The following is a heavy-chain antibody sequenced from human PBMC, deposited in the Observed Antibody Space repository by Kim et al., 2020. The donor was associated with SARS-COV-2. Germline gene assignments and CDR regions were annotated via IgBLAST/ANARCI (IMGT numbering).Heavy chain of an antibody. D-gene: IGHD2-15*01. CDR2: INPNSGGT. Sequence: ASVKVSCKASGYTFTGYYMHWVRQAPGQGLEWMGRINPNSGGTNYAQTSQGRVTMTRDTSISTAYMELSRLRSDDTAVYNCARDGWWLANFDYWNQRTLVTVSS. CDR3: ARDGWWLANFDY. CDR1: GYTFTGYY. V-gene: IGHV1-2*06. J-gene: IGHJ4*02.